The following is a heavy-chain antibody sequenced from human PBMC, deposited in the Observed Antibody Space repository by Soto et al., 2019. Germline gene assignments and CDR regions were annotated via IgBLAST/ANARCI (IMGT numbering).Heavy chain of an antibody. CDR2: IYWDDDK. Sequence: QITLKESGPTLVKPTQTLTLTCTFSGFSLSADGVGVGWIRQPPGKALEWLALIYWDDDKRYRPSLKSRLTITKDTSKNQVVLTMTNTDPVDTATYYCAHAYGGTSWPNDAFDVWGQGTVVTVSS. V-gene: IGHV2-5*02. D-gene: IGHD2-2*01. CDR3: AHAYGGTSWPNDAFDV. CDR1: GFSLSADGVG. J-gene: IGHJ3*01.